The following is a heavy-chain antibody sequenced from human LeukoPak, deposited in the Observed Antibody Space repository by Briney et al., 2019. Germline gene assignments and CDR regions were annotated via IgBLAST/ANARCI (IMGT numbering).Heavy chain of an antibody. CDR3: ARGGPSCSTTTCLIT. J-gene: IGHJ5*02. CDR1: GGCISNYY. V-gene: IGHV4-59*08. CDR2: MMYRGST. D-gene: IGHD2-2*01. Sequence: SETLSLTCTLSGGCISNYYLSWIRQPPGKGLEWIGYMMYRGSTNYNPSLKSRVTISVDTSKNQFSLKLSSVTAADTAVYFCARGGPSCSTTTCLITWGQGALVTVSS.